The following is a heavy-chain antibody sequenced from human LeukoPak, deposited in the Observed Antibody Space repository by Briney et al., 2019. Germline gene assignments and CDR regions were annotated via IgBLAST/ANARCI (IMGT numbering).Heavy chain of an antibody. J-gene: IGHJ4*02. CDR2: ISGSGGST. Sequence: QSGGSLRLSCAASGFTFSSYAMSWVRQAPGKGLEWVSAISGSGGSTYYADSVKGRFTISRDNAKYSLSLQMNSLRAEDTAVYYCARGNGGSFDFWGRGALVTVSS. CDR1: GFTFSSYA. V-gene: IGHV3-23*01. D-gene: IGHD3-16*01. CDR3: ARGNGGSFDF.